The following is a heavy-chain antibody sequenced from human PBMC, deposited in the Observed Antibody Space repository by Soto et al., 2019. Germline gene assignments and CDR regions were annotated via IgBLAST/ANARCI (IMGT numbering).Heavy chain of an antibody. CDR2: IYSGGST. Sequence: PWGSLRLSCAACGFTVSSNYMSGVCQAPGKGLEWVSVIYSGGSTYYADSVKGRFTISRDNSNNTLYLQMNSLRAEDMAVYYCARSYPPGRTYAFDIWGQGTMLTVSS. J-gene: IGHJ3*02. V-gene: IGHV3-53*01. CDR3: ARSYPPGRTYAFDI. CDR1: GFTVSSNY.